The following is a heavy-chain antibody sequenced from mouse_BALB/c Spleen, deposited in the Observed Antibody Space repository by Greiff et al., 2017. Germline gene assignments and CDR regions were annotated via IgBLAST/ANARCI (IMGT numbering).Heavy chain of an antibody. CDR2: ISSGGSYT. V-gene: IGHV5-9-4*01. D-gene: IGHD2-12*01. J-gene: IGHJ3*01. Sequence: EVQGVESGGGLVKPGGSLKLSCAASGFTFSSYAMSWVRQSPEKRLEWVAEISSGGSYTYYPDTVTGRFTISRDNAKNTLYLEMSSLRSEDTAMYYCARDHDFAWFAYWGQGTLVTVSA. CDR1: GFTFSSYA. CDR3: ARDHDFAWFAY.